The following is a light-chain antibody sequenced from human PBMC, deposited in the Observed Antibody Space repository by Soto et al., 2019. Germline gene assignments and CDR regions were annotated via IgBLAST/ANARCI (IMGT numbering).Light chain of an antibody. CDR3: CSNAGSFTFV. J-gene: IGLJ1*01. CDR2: DVT. Sequence: QSALTQPRSVSGSPGQSVTISCTGTSSDVGGYNFVSWYQHHPGKAPQLIIYDVTQRPSGVPDRFSGSKSGDTASLTISGLQTEDEADYYCCSNAGSFTFVFGTGTKVTVL. CDR1: SSDVGGYNF. V-gene: IGLV2-11*01.